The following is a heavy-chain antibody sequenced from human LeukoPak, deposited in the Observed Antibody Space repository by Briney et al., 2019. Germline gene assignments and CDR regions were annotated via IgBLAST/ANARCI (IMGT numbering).Heavy chain of an antibody. CDR2: IYYSGST. D-gene: IGHD5-12*01. CDR1: GGSISSGGYY. Sequence: SQTLSLTCTVSGGSISSGGYYWSWIRQHPGKGLEWIGYIYYSGSTSYNPSLKSRVTISVGTSKSQFSLKLSSVTAADTAVYYCARHGPDIVATMWYFQHWGQGTLVTVSS. CDR3: ARHGPDIVATMWYFQH. J-gene: IGHJ1*01. V-gene: IGHV4-31*03.